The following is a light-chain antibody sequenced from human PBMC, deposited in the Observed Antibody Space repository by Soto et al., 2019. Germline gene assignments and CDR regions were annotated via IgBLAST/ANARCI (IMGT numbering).Light chain of an antibody. Sequence: QSALTQPASVSGSPGQSITISCTGTSSDIGGYNYVSWYQQHPGKAPKFMIYDVSNRPSGVSNRFPGSKSGNTASLTISGLQAEDEADYYCSSYTTSNTRQIVFGTGTKVTDL. CDR3: SSYTTSNTRQIV. V-gene: IGLV2-14*01. CDR1: SSDIGGYNY. J-gene: IGLJ1*01. CDR2: DVS.